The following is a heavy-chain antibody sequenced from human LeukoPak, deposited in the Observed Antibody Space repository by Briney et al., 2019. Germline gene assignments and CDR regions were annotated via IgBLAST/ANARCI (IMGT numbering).Heavy chain of an antibody. D-gene: IGHD4-17*01. J-gene: IGHJ4*02. V-gene: IGHV4-59*01. Sequence: SETLSLTCTVSGGSISSYYWSWIRQPPGKGLEWIGYIYYSGSTNYNPSLKSRVTISVDTSKNQFSLTLSSVTAADTAVYYCARAMTTVIGSFDYWGQGTLVTVSS. CDR1: GGSISSYY. CDR3: ARAMTTVIGSFDY. CDR2: IYYSGST.